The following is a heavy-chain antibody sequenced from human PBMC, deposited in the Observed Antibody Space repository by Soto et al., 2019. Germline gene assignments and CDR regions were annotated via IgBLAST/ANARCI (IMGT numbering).Heavy chain of an antibody. D-gene: IGHD5-12*01. CDR1: GFSLSTRGVA. Sequence: QITLKESGPTLVKPTQTLTLTCTFSGFSLSTRGVAVGWFRQPPGKALEWLALIYWDEDKWYSPSLKSRLTIPADTSKNQVVLTIANMDPVDTATYYCAHRPRGYAYYFDYWGQGTLVTVSS. V-gene: IGHV2-5*02. CDR2: IYWDEDK. CDR3: AHRPRGYAYYFDY. J-gene: IGHJ4*02.